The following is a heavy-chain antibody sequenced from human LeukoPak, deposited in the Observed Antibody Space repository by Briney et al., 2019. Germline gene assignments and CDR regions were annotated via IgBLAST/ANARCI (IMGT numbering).Heavy chain of an antibody. CDR1: GPSISNFY. Sequence: SPSETLSLTCTVSGPSISNFYWSWIRQPPGMGLEWVGSINYSGTTNYNPSLKSRVTMSVDTSKNQVSLKLNSVTAADTAVYYCARDPILRDEYNAEWGQGVLVSVSS. V-gene: IGHV4-59*01. D-gene: IGHD5-24*01. CDR2: INYSGTT. CDR3: ARDPILRDEYNAE. J-gene: IGHJ4*02.